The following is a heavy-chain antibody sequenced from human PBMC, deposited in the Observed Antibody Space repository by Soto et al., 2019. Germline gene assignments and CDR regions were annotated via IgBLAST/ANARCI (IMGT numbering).Heavy chain of an antibody. V-gene: IGHV1-46*03. D-gene: IGHD3-10*01. CDR2: INPSGGST. CDR3: ARGGGEINYYYYYMDF. CDR1: GYTFTSYY. Sequence: QVQLVQSGAEVKKPGASVTVSCKASGYTFTSYYMHWVRQAPGQGLEWMGIINPSGGSTSYAQKFQGRVTMTRVTSTGTVYMERSSLRSEDTAVYYCARGGGEINYYYYYMDFWGKGTTVTVSS. J-gene: IGHJ6*03.